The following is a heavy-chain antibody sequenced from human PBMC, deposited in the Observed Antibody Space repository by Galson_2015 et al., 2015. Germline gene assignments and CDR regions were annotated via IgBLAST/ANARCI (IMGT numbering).Heavy chain of an antibody. CDR3: SPYYFDSGSPVFDY. D-gene: IGHD3-10*01. J-gene: IGHJ4*02. V-gene: IGHV3-15*01. CDR1: GFTVDNAW. Sequence: SLRLSCAASGFTVDNAWMSWVRQAPGKGLEWVGRIKSKTDGGTADYAAPVKGRFIISRDDSKNTLYLQMTSLETEDTAVYYCSPYYFDSGSPVFDYRGRGTLVTVSS. CDR2: IKSKTDGGTA.